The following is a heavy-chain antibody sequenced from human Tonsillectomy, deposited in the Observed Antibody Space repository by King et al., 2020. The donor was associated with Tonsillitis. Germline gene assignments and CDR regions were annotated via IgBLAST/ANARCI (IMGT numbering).Heavy chain of an antibody. V-gene: IGHV1-2*02. Sequence: VQLVESGAEVKKPGASVKVSCKASGYTFTDFYIHWVRQAPGQGLEWVGWINPNTGGTNYALRFQGRVTMTMDTSISTAYMELSRLTSDDTAVYYCARRHCSGGSCIYSYYSARDVGGQGPAVTVPS. CDR2: INPNTGGT. CDR3: ARRHCSGGSCIYSYYSARDV. D-gene: IGHD2-15*01. J-gene: IGHJ6*02. CDR1: GYTFTDFY.